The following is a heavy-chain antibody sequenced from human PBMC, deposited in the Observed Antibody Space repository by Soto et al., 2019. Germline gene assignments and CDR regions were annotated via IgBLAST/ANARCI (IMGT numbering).Heavy chain of an antibody. CDR1: GFTFSSYA. CDR2: ISGSGGST. V-gene: IGHV3-23*01. J-gene: IGHJ6*02. D-gene: IGHD3-22*01. Sequence: EVQLLESGGGLVQPGGSLRLSCAASGFTFSSYAMSWVRQAPGKGLEWVSAISGSGGSTYYADSVKGRFTISRDNSKNTLYLQMNSLRAEDTAVYYCAKSVGLLLRTHYYYGMDVWGQGTTVTVSS. CDR3: AKSVGLLLRTHYYYGMDV.